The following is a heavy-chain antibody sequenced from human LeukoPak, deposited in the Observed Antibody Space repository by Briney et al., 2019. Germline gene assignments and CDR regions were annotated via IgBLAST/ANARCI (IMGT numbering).Heavy chain of an antibody. Sequence: PSETLSLTCTVSGGSISSSSYYWGWIRQPPGKGLEWIGSIYYSGSTYYNPSLKSRVTISVDTSKNQFSLKLSSVTAADTAVYYCARHPMVRGVITDNPFDYWGQGTLVTVSS. V-gene: IGHV4-39*01. J-gene: IGHJ4*02. D-gene: IGHD3-10*01. CDR3: ARHPMVRGVITDNPFDY. CDR1: GGSISSSSYY. CDR2: IYYSGST.